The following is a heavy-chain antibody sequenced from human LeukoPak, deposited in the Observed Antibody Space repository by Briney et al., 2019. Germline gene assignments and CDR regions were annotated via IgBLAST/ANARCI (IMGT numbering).Heavy chain of an antibody. D-gene: IGHD6-19*01. Sequence: GGSLRLSCAASGFTFSSYGMHWVRQAPGKGLEWVAFIRSDGINKYYADSVKGRFTISRDNSKNTLFLQMNSLRAEDTAVYYCAKAGSSGWRPLYYFDYWGQGTLVTVSS. J-gene: IGHJ4*02. CDR2: IRSDGINK. CDR3: AKAGSSGWRPLYYFDY. CDR1: GFTFSSYG. V-gene: IGHV3-30*02.